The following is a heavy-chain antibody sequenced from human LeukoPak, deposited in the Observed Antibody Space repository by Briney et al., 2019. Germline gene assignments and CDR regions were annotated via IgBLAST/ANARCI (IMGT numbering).Heavy chain of an antibody. V-gene: IGHV3-7*01. CDR1: GFTFTRHW. CDR3: AGVDGGGATDDALDI. J-gene: IGHJ3*02. CDR2: INEDGSEK. Sequence: GGSLRLSCAASGFTFTRHWMSWVRQAPGNWLEWVTNINEDGSEKYYVDSVKGRFTISRDNAKNSVYLKMNSLRAKDTAVYYCAGVDGGGATDDALDIWGQGTMVTVSS. D-gene: IGHD5-12*01.